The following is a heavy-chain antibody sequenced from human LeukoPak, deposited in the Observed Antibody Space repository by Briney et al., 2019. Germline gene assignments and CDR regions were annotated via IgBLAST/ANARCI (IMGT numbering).Heavy chain of an antibody. CDR1: GFTFSSYA. CDR3: AGTVSYFQH. CDR2: ISYDGSNK. V-gene: IGHV3-30-3*01. J-gene: IGHJ1*01. D-gene: IGHD4-11*01. Sequence: GGSLRLSCAASGFTFSSYAMHWVRQAPGKGLEWVAVISYDGSNKYYADSVKGRFTISRDNSKNTLYLQLSAEDTAVYYCAGTVSYFQHWGQGALVTVSS.